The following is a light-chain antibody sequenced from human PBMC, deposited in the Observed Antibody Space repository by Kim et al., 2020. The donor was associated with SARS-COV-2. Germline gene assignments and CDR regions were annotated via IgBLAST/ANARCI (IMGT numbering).Light chain of an antibody. CDR1: ALPKKF. CDR2: EDT. Sequence: VSPGQTARITCSGDALPKKFAYWYQQKSGQAPVLVIYEDTKRPSGIPKRFSGSTSGTMATLTVNGAQVEDEADYYCYSTDSNRNAVFGGGTQLTVL. CDR3: YSTDSNRNAV. V-gene: IGLV3-10*01. J-gene: IGLJ2*01.